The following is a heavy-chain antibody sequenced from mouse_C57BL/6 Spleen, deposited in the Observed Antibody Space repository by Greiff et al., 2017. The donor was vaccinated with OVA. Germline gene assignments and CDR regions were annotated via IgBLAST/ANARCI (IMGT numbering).Heavy chain of an antibody. V-gene: IGHV1-81*01. D-gene: IGHD2-1*01. CDR1: GYTFTSYG. CDR3: ARVGGNSLYYYAMDY. Sequence: VQLQESGAELARPGASVKLSCKASGYTFTSYGISWVKQRTGQGLEWIGEIYPRSGNTYYNEKFKGKATLTADKSSSTAYMELRSLTSGDSAVYFCARVGGNSLYYYAMDYWGQGTSVTVSS. CDR2: IYPRSGNT. J-gene: IGHJ4*01.